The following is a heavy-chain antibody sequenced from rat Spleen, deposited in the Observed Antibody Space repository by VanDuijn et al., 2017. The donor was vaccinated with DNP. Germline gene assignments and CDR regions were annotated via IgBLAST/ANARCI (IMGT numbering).Heavy chain of an antibody. CDR2: ISYSGST. V-gene: IGHV3-1*01. CDR1: GYSITSNY. J-gene: IGHJ2*01. D-gene: IGHD1-9*01. CDR3: ARYSYYGYTYAYFDY. Sequence: EVQLQESGPGLMKPSQSLSLTCSVTGYSITSNYWGWIRKFPGNKMEWIGHISYSGSTSYNPSLKSRISITRDTSKNQFFLQLNSVTTEDTATYYCARYSYYGYTYAYFDYWGQGVMVTVSS.